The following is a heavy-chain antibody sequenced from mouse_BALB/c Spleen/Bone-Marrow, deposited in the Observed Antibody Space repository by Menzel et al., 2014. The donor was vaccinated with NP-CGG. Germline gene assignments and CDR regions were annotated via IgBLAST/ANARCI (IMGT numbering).Heavy chain of an antibody. J-gene: IGHJ3*01. V-gene: IGHV1-7*01. CDR1: GYTFTSYW. CDR2: INPSAGNT. D-gene: IGHD3-2*01. Sequence: VKLMESGAELAKPGASVKTSCKASGYTFTSYWMHWVKQRPGQGLEWIGYINPSAGNTEYNQRFKDKATLTGDKSSSTAYMHLSSLTSEDSAVYYCARSGTGRTTGFVYWGQGTLVTVSA. CDR3: ARSGTGRTTGFVY.